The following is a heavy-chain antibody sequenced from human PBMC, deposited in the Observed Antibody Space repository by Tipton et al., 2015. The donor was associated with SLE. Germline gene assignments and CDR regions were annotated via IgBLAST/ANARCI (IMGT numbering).Heavy chain of an antibody. CDR2: IDHGRNT. J-gene: IGHJ4*02. V-gene: IGHV4-4*02. CDR3: ARGCSGGACYWGDS. CDR1: GDSITIVGW. Sequence: TLSLTCSVSGDSITIVGWWTWVRQPPGKGLEWIGHIDHGRNTNHNPSLKSRVTISLDKSRNQFSLKVYSVTAADTAVYYCARGCSGGACYWGDSWGQGALVTVSS. D-gene: IGHD2-21*02.